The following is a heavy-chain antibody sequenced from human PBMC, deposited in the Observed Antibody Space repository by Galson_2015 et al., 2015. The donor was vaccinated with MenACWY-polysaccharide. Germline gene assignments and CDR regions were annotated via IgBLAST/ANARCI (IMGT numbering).Heavy chain of an antibody. Sequence: QSGAEVKKSGESLMISCKGSGYSFSNYWIGWVRQVPGKGLEWMGIIYPGDSDTRYSPYFQGQVNISADKSISTAYLQWSSLKASDTAMYYFARQRRSFCSSTSCSFDPWGQGTLVTVSS. D-gene: IGHD2-2*01. CDR3: ARQRRSFCSSTSCSFDP. J-gene: IGHJ5*02. V-gene: IGHV5-51*01. CDR1: GYSFSNYW. CDR2: IYPGDSDT.